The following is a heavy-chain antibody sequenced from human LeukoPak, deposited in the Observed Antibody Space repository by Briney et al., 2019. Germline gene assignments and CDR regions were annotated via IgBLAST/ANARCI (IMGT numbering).Heavy chain of an antibody. Sequence: GGPLRLSCTASDFTFSSYKCNWGGKPQGKGLGWFSYISSSGSTIYYADSVKRRFTISRDNAKNSLYLQMNSLRAEDTAVYYCARSNAHGSAAAGGYWGQGTLVTVSS. D-gene: IGHD6-13*01. V-gene: IGHV3-48*03. CDR1: DFTFSSYK. CDR3: ARSNAHGSAAAGGY. CDR2: ISSSGSTI. J-gene: IGHJ4*02.